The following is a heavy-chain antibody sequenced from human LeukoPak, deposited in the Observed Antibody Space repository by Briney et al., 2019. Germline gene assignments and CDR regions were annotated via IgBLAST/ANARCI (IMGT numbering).Heavy chain of an antibody. V-gene: IGHV4-34*01. Sequence: PSGTLSLTCAVYGGSFSGYYWSWIRQPPGKGLEWIGEINHSGSTNYNPSLKSRVTISVDTSKNQFSLKLSSVTAADTAVYYCARGATVTIAPSNYYYYYGMDVWGQGTTVTVSS. CDR1: GGSFSGYY. CDR2: INHSGST. D-gene: IGHD4-17*01. CDR3: ARGATVTIAPSNYYYYYGMDV. J-gene: IGHJ6*02.